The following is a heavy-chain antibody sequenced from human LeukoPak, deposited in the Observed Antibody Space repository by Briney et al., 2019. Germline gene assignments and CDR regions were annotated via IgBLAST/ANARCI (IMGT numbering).Heavy chain of an antibody. CDR1: GFTFSSYG. Sequence: GGSLRLSCAASGFTFSSYGMHWVRQAPGKGLEWVAFIRYDGSNKYYADSVKGRFTISRDNSKNTLYLQMNSLRAEDTAVYYRAKDVVLMVYAFDYWGQGTLVTVSS. D-gene: IGHD2-8*01. CDR2: IRYDGSNK. J-gene: IGHJ4*02. V-gene: IGHV3-30*02. CDR3: AKDVVLMVYAFDY.